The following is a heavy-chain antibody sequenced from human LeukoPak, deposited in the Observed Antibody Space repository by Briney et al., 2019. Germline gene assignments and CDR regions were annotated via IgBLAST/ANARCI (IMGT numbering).Heavy chain of an antibody. J-gene: IGHJ4*02. CDR2: ISSSGSTI. D-gene: IGHD3-22*01. CDR1: GFTFSSYE. CDR3: ARGFWGYYDSSGYPSFDY. Sequence: QPGGSLRLSCAASGFTFSSYEMNWVRQAPGKGLEWVSYISSSGSTIYYADSVKGRFTISRDNAKNSLYLQMNSLRAEDTAVYYCARGFWGYYDSSGYPSFDYWGQGTLVTVSS. V-gene: IGHV3-48*03.